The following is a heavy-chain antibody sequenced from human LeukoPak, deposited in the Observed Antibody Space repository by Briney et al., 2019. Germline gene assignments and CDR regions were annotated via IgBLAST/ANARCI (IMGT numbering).Heavy chain of an antibody. CDR2: IYYSGST. V-gene: IGHV4-61*08. CDR3: ARGFGGDYWFNNYYYYYYMDV. CDR1: GASITSGGYY. D-gene: IGHD4-17*01. Sequence: SETLSLTCSVSGASITSGGYYWSWIRQPPGKGLEWIGYIYYSGSTNYNPSLKSRVTISVDTSKNQFSLKLSPVTAADTAVYYCARGFGGDYWFNNYYYYYYMDVWGKGTTVTVSS. J-gene: IGHJ6*03.